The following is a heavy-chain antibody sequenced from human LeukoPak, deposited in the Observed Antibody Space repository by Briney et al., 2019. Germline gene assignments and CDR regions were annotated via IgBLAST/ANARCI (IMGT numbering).Heavy chain of an antibody. V-gene: IGHV3-21*01. CDR2: ISSSSSYI. J-gene: IGHJ4*02. CDR3: ARIAVAGPGGY. CDR1: GFTFSSYS. Sequence: GGSLRLSCAASGFTFSSYSMNWVRQAPGKGLEWVSSISSSSSYIYYADSVKGRFTISRDNAKNSLYLQMNSLRAVDTAVYYCARIAVAGPGGYWGQGTLVTVSS. D-gene: IGHD6-19*01.